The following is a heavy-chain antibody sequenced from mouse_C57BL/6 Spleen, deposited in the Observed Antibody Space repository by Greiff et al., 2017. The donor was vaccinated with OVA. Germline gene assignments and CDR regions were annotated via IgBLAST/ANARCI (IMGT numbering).Heavy chain of an antibody. D-gene: IGHD2-4*01. CDR1: GYTFTSYW. Sequence: VKLQQSGAELVMPGASVKLSCKASGYTFTSYWMHWVKQRPGQGLEWIGEIDPSDSYTNYNQKFKGKSTLTVDKSSSTAYMQLSSLTSEDSAVYYCARGGDYDGYFDVWGTGTTVTVSS. J-gene: IGHJ1*03. CDR3: ARGGDYDGYFDV. V-gene: IGHV1-69*01. CDR2: IDPSDSYT.